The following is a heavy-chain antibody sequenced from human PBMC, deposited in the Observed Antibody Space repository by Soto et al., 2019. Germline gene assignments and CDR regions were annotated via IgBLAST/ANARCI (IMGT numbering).Heavy chain of an antibody. CDR1: GYTFTSYG. J-gene: IGHJ4*02. V-gene: IGHV1-18*01. CDR3: ARDGDSRRGWSGEDY. D-gene: IGHD6-19*01. CDR2: ISAYNGNT. Sequence: ASVKVSCKASGYTFTSYGISWVRQAPGQGLEWMGWISAYNGNTNYAQKLQGRVTMTTDTSTSTAYMELRRLRSDDTAVYYCARDGDSRRGWSGEDYWGQETLVTVSS.